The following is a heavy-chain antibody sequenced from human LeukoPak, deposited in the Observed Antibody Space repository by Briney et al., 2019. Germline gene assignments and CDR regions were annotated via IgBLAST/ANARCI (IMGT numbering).Heavy chain of an antibody. J-gene: IGHJ6*02. CDR1: GGSFSGYY. Sequence: SETLSLTCAVYGGSFSGYYWSWIRQPPGKGLEWIGEINHSGSTNYNPSLKSRVTISVDTSKNQFSLKLSSVTAADTAVYYCAREKGHTVTRGSRGMDVWGQGTTVTVSS. CDR2: INHSGST. CDR3: AREKGHTVTRGSRGMDV. V-gene: IGHV4-34*01. D-gene: IGHD4-17*01.